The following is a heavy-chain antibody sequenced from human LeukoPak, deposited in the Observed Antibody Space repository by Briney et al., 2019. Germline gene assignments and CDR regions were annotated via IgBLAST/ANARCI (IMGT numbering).Heavy chain of an antibody. Sequence: GTSVKVSCKASGGTFSSYAISWVRQAPGQGLEWMGRIIPILGIANYAQKFQGRVTITADKSTSTAYMELSSLRSEDTAVYYCARDLRPVAGPYFDYWGQGTLVTVSS. D-gene: IGHD6-19*01. J-gene: IGHJ4*02. CDR2: IIPILGIA. V-gene: IGHV1-69*04. CDR1: GGTFSSYA. CDR3: ARDLRPVAGPYFDY.